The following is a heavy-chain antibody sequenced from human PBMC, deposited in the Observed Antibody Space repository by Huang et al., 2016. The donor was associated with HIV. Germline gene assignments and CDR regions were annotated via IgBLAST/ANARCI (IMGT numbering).Heavy chain of an antibody. CDR3: ARGFNYYASDNLGVYYFDS. CDR2: INHNGKI. CDR1: GGAFRGSS. D-gene: IGHD3-10*01. V-gene: IGHV4-34*02. Sequence: QVQLKQWGAGLLKPSETMSLTCAVYGGAFRGSSWTWIRQFPEKGLEGIGDINHNGKIIANPSLRARVTISTDTSKNHFSLHLTSVTAADTALYYCARGFNYYASDNLGVYYFDSWGLGTLVTVSP. J-gene: IGHJ4*02.